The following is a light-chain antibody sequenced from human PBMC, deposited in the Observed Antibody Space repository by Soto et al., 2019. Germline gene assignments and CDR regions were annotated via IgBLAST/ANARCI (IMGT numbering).Light chain of an antibody. CDR1: QSLQHSNGYNY. CDR3: MQALQTPA. CDR2: LAF. V-gene: IGKV2-28*01. Sequence: DIVMTQSPLSLPVTPGEPASISCRSSQSLQHSNGYNYLDWYVQKPGQSPQILIYLAFNRASGVPERFSGSGSGTDFTLKISRVEAEDVGTYYCMQALQTPAFGQGTKVEIK. J-gene: IGKJ1*01.